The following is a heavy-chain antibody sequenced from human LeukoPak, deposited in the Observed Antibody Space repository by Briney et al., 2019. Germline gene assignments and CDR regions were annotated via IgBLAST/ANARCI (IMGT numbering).Heavy chain of an antibody. CDR1: GYTFTSYD. CDR2: MNPNSGNT. J-gene: IGHJ4*02. Sequence: ASVTVSCKSSGYTFTSYDINWVRQAPGQGLEWMGWMNPNSGNTGYAQKFQGRVTMTRNTSISTAYMELSSPRSEDTAVYYCARVAATFGHTDYWGQGTLVTVSS. D-gene: IGHD2-15*01. CDR3: ARVAATFGHTDY. V-gene: IGHV1-8*01.